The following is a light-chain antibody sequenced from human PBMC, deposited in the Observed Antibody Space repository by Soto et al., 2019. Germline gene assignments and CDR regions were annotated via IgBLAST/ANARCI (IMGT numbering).Light chain of an antibody. V-gene: IGKV3-20*01. CDR2: GAS. J-gene: IGKJ3*01. CDR1: QSVSRSY. Sequence: EIVLTQSPGTLSLSPGERATLSCRAIQSVSRSYLAWYQQKPGQAPRLLLYGASSRDTGIPDRFSGSGSVTDFTLTVSRLEPEEFAVDYCRQYGSSLLFTFGPGTKVDI. CDR3: RQYGSSLLFT.